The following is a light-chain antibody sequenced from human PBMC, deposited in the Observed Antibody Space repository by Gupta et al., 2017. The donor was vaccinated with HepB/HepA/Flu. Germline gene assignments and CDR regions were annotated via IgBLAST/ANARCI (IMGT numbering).Light chain of an antibody. V-gene: IGLV3-1*01. Sequence: YEWTQPLSVSVSPGQTATIPCSGDKLEDKYVCWYQQKPGQTPVLVIYQDSKRPSGIPERFSGSNSGNTATLTISGTQAMDEADYYCQAWDSSTVVVFGGGTKLTVL. J-gene: IGLJ2*01. CDR2: QDS. CDR3: QAWDSSTVVV. CDR1: KLEDKY.